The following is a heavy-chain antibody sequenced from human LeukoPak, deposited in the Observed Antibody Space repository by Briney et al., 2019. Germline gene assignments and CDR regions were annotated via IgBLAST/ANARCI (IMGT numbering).Heavy chain of an antibody. CDR1: GFTFSSYG. Sequence: PGGSLRLSCAASGFTFSSYGMDWVRQASGKGLEWVGRIRSKANSYATAYAASVKGRFTISRDDSKNTAYLQMNSLRAEDTAVYHCAKAGELDPHYYYYYMDVWGKGTTVTVSS. CDR2: IRSKANSYAT. D-gene: IGHD1-1*01. J-gene: IGHJ6*03. CDR3: AKAGELDPHYYYYYMDV. V-gene: IGHV3-73*01.